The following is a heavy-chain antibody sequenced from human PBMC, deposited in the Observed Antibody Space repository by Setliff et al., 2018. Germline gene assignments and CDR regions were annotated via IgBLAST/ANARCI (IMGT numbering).Heavy chain of an antibody. Sequence: RASVKVSCKASGYTFTYFGVSWLRLAPGQGLEWMGWISGHNGKTIIAPKFQGRVALTTDTGSDTAYMELRNLRSDDAAIYYCAKEPAISLTEAIRRSYYDYALDVWGQGTTVTVS. J-gene: IGHJ6*02. V-gene: IGHV1-18*01. CDR2: ISGHNGKT. CDR3: AKEPAISLTEAIRRSYYDYALDV. CDR1: GYTFTYFG. D-gene: IGHD3-9*01.